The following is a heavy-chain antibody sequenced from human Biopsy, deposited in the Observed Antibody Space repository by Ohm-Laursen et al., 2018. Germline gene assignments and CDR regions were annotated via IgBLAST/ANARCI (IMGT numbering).Heavy chain of an antibody. CDR3: ARATNSTGWPYYYFYGRDV. V-gene: IGHV4-59*01. CDR1: GGSISSDY. Sequence: SETLSLTCTVSGGSISSDYWSWIRQTPGKGLEWIGYIYYSGSTNYNPSLKSRVTISVDTSKNQFSLRLNSVTAADTAVYYCARATNSTGWPYYYFYGRDVWAKGPRSPSP. D-gene: IGHD2/OR15-2a*01. CDR2: IYYSGST. J-gene: IGHJ6*02.